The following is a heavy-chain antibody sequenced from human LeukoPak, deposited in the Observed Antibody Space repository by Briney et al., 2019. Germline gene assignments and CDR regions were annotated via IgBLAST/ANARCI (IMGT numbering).Heavy chain of an antibody. CDR2: ISAYNGNT. CDR3: ARDRGSGSSYYYYYGMDV. D-gene: IGHD6-6*01. J-gene: IGHJ6*02. CDR1: GYTFTSYG. Sequence: ASVKVSCKASGYTFTSYGISWVRQAPGQGLEWMGWISAYNGNTNYAQKLQDRVTMTTDTSTSTAYMELRSLRSDDTAVYYCARDRGSGSSYYYYYGMDVWGQGTTVTVSS. V-gene: IGHV1-18*01.